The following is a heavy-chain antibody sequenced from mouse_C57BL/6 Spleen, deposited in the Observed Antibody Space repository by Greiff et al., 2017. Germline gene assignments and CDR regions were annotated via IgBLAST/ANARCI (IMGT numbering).Heavy chain of an antibody. V-gene: IGHV1-15*01. CDR1: GYTFTDYE. CDR3: TPYYYDSSYAPDY. J-gene: IGHJ2*01. Sequence: VQLVESGAELVRPGASVTLSCKASGYTFTDYEMHWVKQTPVHGLEWIGAIDPETGGTAYNQKFKGKAILTADKSSSTAYMELRSLTSEDSAVYYCTPYYYDSSYAPDYWGQGTTLTVSS. D-gene: IGHD1-1*01. CDR2: IDPETGGT.